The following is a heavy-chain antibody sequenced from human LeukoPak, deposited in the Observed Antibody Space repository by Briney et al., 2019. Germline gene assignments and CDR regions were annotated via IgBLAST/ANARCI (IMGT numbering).Heavy chain of an antibody. J-gene: IGHJ5*02. CDR3: AKVNTRSIAVAGKGWFDP. V-gene: IGHV3-23*01. CDR2: ISGSGGST. CDR1: GFTFSSYA. D-gene: IGHD6-19*01. Sequence: GGSLRLSWAASGFTFSSYAMSWVRQAPGKGLEWVSAISGSGGSTYYADSVKGRFTISRDNSKNTLYLQMNSLRAEDTAVYYCAKVNTRSIAVAGKGWFDPWGQGTLVTVSS.